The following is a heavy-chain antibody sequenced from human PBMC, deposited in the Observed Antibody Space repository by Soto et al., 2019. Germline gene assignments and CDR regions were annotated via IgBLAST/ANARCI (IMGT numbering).Heavy chain of an antibody. J-gene: IGHJ6*02. CDR3: ARQNPPGTNPTPFGEFPHFSYYYGMDV. D-gene: IGHD3-10*01. CDR2: IYYSGST. CDR1: GGSISSSSYY. V-gene: IGHV4-39*01. Sequence: PSETLSLTCTVSGGSISSSSYYWGWIRQPPGKGLEWIGSIYYSGSTYYNPSLKSRVTISVDTSKNQFSLKLSSVTAADTAVYYCARQNPPGTNPTPFGEFPHFSYYYGMDVWGQGTTVTVSS.